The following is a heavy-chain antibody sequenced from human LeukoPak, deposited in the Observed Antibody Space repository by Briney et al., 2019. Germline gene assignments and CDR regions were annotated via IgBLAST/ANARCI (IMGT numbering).Heavy chain of an antibody. V-gene: IGHV3-23*01. J-gene: IGHJ5*02. CDR2: ISGSGGST. CDR3: AKDYRARFLEWLHGDWFDP. CDR1: GFTFSSYA. D-gene: IGHD3-3*01. Sequence: GGSLRLSCAASGFTFSSYAMSWVRQAPGKGLEWVSAISGSGGSTYYADSVKGRFTISRDNSKNTLYLQMNSLRAEDTAVYYCAKDYRARFLEWLHGDWFDPWGQGTLVTVSS.